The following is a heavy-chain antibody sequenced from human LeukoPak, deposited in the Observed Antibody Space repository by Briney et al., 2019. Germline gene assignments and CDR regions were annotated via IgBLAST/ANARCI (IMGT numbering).Heavy chain of an antibody. CDR1: GFTFSSYS. Sequence: GGSLRLSCAASGFTFSSYSMNWVRQAPGKGLEWVSSISSSSSYIYYADSVKGRFTISRDNAKNSLHLQMNSLRAEDTALYYCAKGGGANYGMDVWGQGTTVTVSS. CDR2: ISSSSSYI. CDR3: AKGGGANYGMDV. D-gene: IGHD3-16*01. J-gene: IGHJ6*02. V-gene: IGHV3-21*04.